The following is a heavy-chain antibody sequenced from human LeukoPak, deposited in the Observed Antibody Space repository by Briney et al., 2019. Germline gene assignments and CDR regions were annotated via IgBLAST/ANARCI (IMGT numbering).Heavy chain of an antibody. V-gene: IGHV3-11*01. J-gene: IGHJ4*02. CDR3: ATYIVVVVAAKSFDY. CDR1: GFTFSDYY. Sequence: GGSLRLSCAASGFTFSDYYMSWIRQAPGKGLEWVSYISSSGGIMYYADSVKGRFTISRDNAKNSLYLQMNSLRAEDTAVYYCATYIVVVVAAKSFDYWGQGTLVTVSS. CDR2: ISSSGGIM. D-gene: IGHD2-15*01.